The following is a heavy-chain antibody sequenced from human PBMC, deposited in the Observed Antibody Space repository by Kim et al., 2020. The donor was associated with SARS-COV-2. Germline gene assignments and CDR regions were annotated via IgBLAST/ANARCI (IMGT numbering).Heavy chain of an antibody. Sequence: SETLSLTCTVSGGSISSGGYYWSWIRQHPGKGLEWIGYIYYSGSTYYNPSLKSRVTISVYTSKNQFSLKLSSVTAADTAVYYCARVDIVVVGAFDIWGQGTMVTVSS. CDR1: GGSISSGGYY. CDR3: ARVDIVVVGAFDI. V-gene: IGHV4-31*03. J-gene: IGHJ3*02. D-gene: IGHD2-15*01. CDR2: IYYSGST.